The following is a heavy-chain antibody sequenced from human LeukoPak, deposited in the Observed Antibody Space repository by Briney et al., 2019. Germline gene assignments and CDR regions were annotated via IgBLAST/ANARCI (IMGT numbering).Heavy chain of an antibody. CDR3: ARNFDS. V-gene: IGHV3-69-1*02. J-gene: IGHJ5*01. Sequence: GGSLRLSCVASGLTFTYSHFNWIRQAPGKGLEWLSTITRRSSNLYYADSVKGRFTTSRDDAKDSVYLQMENLRVEDTAIYYCARNFDSWGQGTLVTASS. CDR1: GLTFTYSH. CDR2: ITRRSSNL.